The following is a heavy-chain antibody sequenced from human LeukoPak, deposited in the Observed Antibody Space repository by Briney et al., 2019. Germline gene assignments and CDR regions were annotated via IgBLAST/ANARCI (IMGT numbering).Heavy chain of an antibody. CDR3: ASVRGYSYGYVDY. CDR2: ISGSGANI. J-gene: IGHJ4*02. V-gene: IGHV3-23*01. CDR1: GFTFSTYA. D-gene: IGHD5-18*01. Sequence: PGGSLRLSCAASGFTFSTYAMTWVRQASGKGLEWVSGISGSGANIYYADSVKGRFTISRDNSKNTLFLQMNSLRAEDTAVYYCASVRGYSYGYVDYWGQGTLVTVSS.